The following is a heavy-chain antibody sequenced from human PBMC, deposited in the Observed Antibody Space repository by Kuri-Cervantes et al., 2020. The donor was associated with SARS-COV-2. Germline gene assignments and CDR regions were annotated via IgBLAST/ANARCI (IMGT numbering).Heavy chain of an antibody. CDR1: GFTFSTYN. Sequence: LSLTCATSGFTFSTYNMNWVRQAPGKGLEWVSYISSSSSTIYYAESVRGRFTISRDNVKNSLYLQMNSLRAKDTAVYYCARDPDITMPPDAFDIWGHGTMVTVSS. CDR3: ARDPDITMPPDAFDI. CDR2: ISSSSSTI. J-gene: IGHJ3*02. V-gene: IGHV3-48*01. D-gene: IGHD5-18*01.